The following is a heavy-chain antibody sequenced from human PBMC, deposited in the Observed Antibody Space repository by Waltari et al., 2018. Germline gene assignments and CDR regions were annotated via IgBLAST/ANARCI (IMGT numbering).Heavy chain of an antibody. Sequence: QVQLVESGGGVVQPGMSMRLPCAASGFSVSDFGMHWVLQAPDKGLEWVALAFFDGIKTDYADSVRGRFTISRDDSKNTLYLDINNLRVDDTGIYYCAKDAFGNTYLDHWGQGTVVTVSS. V-gene: IGHV3-30*18. CDR1: GFSVSDFG. D-gene: IGHD3-10*01. CDR2: AFFDGIKT. CDR3: AKDAFGNTYLDH. J-gene: IGHJ5*02.